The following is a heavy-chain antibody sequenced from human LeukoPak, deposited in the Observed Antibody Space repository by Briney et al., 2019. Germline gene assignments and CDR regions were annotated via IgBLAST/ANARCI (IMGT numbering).Heavy chain of an antibody. Sequence: SGTLPLTCAVSGGSTSSSNWWSWVRQPPGKGLEWIGEIYHSGSTNYNPSLKSRVTISVDKSKNQFSLKLSSVTAADTAVYYCASYSGYDQLFDYWGQGTLVTVSS. D-gene: IGHD5-12*01. J-gene: IGHJ4*02. CDR3: ASYSGYDQLFDY. CDR1: GGSTSSSNW. CDR2: IYHSGST. V-gene: IGHV4-4*02.